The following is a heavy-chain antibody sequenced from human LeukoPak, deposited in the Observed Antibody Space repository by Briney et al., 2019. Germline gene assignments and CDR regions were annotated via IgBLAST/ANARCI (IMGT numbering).Heavy chain of an antibody. CDR3: ARVDSSSGGFDY. J-gene: IGHJ4*02. Sequence: GASVKVSSKPPGYTFRRSFLQWGRQALGQGLERRGLINPSGGSTIYAQKFQGRVIMTRDMSTSTVYMELSSLRSEDTAVYYCARVDSSSGGFDYWGQGTLVTVSS. CDR2: INPSGGST. D-gene: IGHD6-6*01. V-gene: IGHV1-46*01. CDR1: GYTFRRSF.